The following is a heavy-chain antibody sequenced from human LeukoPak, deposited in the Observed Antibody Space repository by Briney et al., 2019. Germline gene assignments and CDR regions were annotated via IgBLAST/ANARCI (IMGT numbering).Heavy chain of an antibody. J-gene: IGHJ4*02. V-gene: IGHV3-21*01. Sequence: GGSLRLSCAASGFTFSSYSMNWVRQAPGKGLEWVSSISSSSSYIYYADSVKGRFTISRDNAKNSLYLQMNSLRAEDTAVYYCARDGLGGEEAGIGITADYWGQGTLVTVSS. CDR2: ISSSSSYI. CDR3: ARDGLGGEEAGIGITADY. D-gene: IGHD6-13*01. CDR1: GFTFSSYS.